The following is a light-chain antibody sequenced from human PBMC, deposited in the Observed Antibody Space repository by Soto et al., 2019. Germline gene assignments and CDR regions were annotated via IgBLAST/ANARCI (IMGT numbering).Light chain of an antibody. CDR1: QGISSY. CDR3: QHYDNFPRAIT. Sequence: AIRMTQSPSSLSASTGDRVTITCRAIQGISSYLAWYQQKPGKAPKLLIYDASSLESGVPSRFSGSGSGTEFTLTISSLQPDDIATYYCQHYDNFPRAITFGQGTRLEI. CDR2: DAS. J-gene: IGKJ5*01. V-gene: IGKV1-8*01.